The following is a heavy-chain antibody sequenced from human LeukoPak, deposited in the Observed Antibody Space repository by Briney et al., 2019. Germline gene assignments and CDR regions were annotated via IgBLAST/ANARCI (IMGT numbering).Heavy chain of an antibody. J-gene: IGHJ4*02. V-gene: IGHV3-48*03. CDR2: ISSSGSRT. D-gene: IGHD3-22*01. Sequence: GGSLRLSCAASGFTFSSDEMNWVRQAPGKGLEWDSYISSSGSRTHYADSVKGRFTISRDNAKKSLYLQMNSLRAEDTAVYYCARDNYDSSGYYFDWGQGTLVTVSS. CDR3: ARDNYDSSGYYFD. CDR1: GFTFSSDE.